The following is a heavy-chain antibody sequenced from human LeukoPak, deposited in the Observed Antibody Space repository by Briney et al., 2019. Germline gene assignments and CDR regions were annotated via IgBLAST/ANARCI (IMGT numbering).Heavy chain of an antibody. CDR2: ISWNSGSI. CDR1: GFTFDDYA. CDR3: AKGVAHYGSGSYCSN. D-gene: IGHD3-10*01. J-gene: IGHJ4*02. V-gene: IGHV3-9*01. Sequence: GGSLRLSCAASGFTFDDYAMHWVRQAPGKGMEWVSGISWNSGSIDYADSVKGRFTSSKDHAEKSLYLQMNSLRVEDTALYYCAKGVAHYGSGSYCSNWGPGTLVTVSS.